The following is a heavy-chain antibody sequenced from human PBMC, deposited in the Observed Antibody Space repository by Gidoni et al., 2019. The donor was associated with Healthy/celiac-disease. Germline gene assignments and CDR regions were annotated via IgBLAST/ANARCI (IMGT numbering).Heavy chain of an antibody. V-gene: IGHV1-69*01. CDR1: GGPFSSYA. D-gene: IGHD6-19*01. CDR2: TIPIFGTA. CDR3: ASESSGWWYY. Sequence: QVQLVQSGAEVKKPGSSVKVSCKASGGPFSSYAIRWLRQAPGQGLEWMGGTIPIFGTANYAQKFQGRVTITADESTSTAYMELSSLRSEDTAVYYCASESSGWWYYWGQGTLVTVSS. J-gene: IGHJ4*02.